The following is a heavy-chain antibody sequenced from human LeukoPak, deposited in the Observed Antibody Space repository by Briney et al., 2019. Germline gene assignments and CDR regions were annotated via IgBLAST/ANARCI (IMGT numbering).Heavy chain of an antibody. D-gene: IGHD2-8*01. J-gene: IGHJ6*03. CDR3: GTSPYYYYYMDV. V-gene: IGHV3-21*01. Sequence: GGSLRLSCAASGFTFGDASMSWVRQAPGKGLEWVSSISSSSSYIYYADSVKGRFTISRDNAKNSLYLQMNSLRAEDTAVYYCGTSPYYYYYMDVWGKGTTVTVSS. CDR1: GFTFGDAS. CDR2: ISSSSSYI.